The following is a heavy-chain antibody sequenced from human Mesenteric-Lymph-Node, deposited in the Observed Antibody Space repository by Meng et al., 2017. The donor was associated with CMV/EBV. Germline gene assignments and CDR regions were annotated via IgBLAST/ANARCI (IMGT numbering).Heavy chain of an antibody. Sequence: GGSLRLSCAASGFTFTTYAMHWVRQAPGKGLEGVAVVSYDGSDKYYADSVKGRFTISRDNSKNTLYLQMNRLRAEDTAIYYCVRAPYNFGYYFDFWGQGTLVTVSS. CDR2: VSYDGSDK. CDR3: VRAPYNFGYYFDF. J-gene: IGHJ4*02. V-gene: IGHV3-30*04. D-gene: IGHD3-3*01. CDR1: GFTFTTYA.